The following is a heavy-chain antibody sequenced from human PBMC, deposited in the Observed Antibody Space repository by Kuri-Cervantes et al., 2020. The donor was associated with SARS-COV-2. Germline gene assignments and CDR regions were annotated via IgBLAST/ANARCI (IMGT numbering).Heavy chain of an antibody. CDR1: GFTFSSYS. CDR2: ISSSSSTI. D-gene: IGHD3-3*01. CDR3: ARDRSRITIFGVVTRYGMDA. Sequence: GESLKISCAASGFTFSSYSMNWVRQAPGKGLEWVSYISSSSSTIYYADSVKGRFTISRDNAKNSLYLQMNSLRAEDTAVYYCARDRSRITIFGVVTRYGMDAWGQGTTVTVSS. J-gene: IGHJ6*02. V-gene: IGHV3-48*01.